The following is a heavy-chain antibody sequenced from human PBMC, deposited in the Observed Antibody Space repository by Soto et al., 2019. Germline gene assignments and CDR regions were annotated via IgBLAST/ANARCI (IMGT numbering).Heavy chain of an antibody. CDR1: GFTFSNYR. CDR2: ISGSGKDT. J-gene: IGHJ6*02. CDR3: ARVHLVRTSSYYCGMDV. V-gene: IGHV3-21*06. D-gene: IGHD6-6*01. Sequence: GGSLRLSCATSGFTFSNYRMNWVREAPGKGLEWVASISGSGKDTFYRDSVKGRFTISRDNAESSLVLQMNSLTDDDTAVYHCARVHLVRTSSYYCGMDVWGPGTTVTVSS.